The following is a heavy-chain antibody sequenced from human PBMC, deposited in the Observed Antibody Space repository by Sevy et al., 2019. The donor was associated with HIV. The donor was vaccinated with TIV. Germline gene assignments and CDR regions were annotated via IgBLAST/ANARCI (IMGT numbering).Heavy chain of an antibody. CDR1: GYTLTGLS. D-gene: IGHD3-22*01. Sequence: ASVKVSCKVSGYTLTGLSMHWVRQAPGKGLEWMGSFDPEDGETIYAHNFQGRVTMTEDTSTDTAYMELSSLRSEDTAVYFCATTKDYYDSSGCPFDYWGQGTLVTVSS. CDR3: ATTKDYYDSSGCPFDY. CDR2: FDPEDGET. V-gene: IGHV1-24*01. J-gene: IGHJ4*02.